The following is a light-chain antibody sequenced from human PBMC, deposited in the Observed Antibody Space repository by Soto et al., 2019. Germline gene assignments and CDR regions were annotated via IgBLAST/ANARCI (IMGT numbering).Light chain of an antibody. Sequence: DIQMTQSPSTLSASVGDTVTITCRASQNINRWLAWYQQRPGKAPNLLIHKASSLQGGVPLRFSGSSSGTEFTLTISSMQPDDIATYFCLQYNVYPLTFGGGTKLEI. CDR1: QNINRW. CDR2: KAS. CDR3: LQYNVYPLT. J-gene: IGKJ4*01. V-gene: IGKV1-5*03.